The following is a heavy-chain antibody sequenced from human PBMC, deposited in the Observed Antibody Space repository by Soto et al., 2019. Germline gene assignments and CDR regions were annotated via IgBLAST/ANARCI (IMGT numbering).Heavy chain of an antibody. CDR1: GYTFRHYY. Sequence: QVQLVQSGAEVKKPGASVRVSCKASGYTFRHYYIHWVRQAPGQGLEWMGIINPNGGITTYAQKFRAGFSMTRDTSTSTVYLELSSLRSEDSDVYYCATSVNSAMAFDYWGQGTLVTVSS. CDR2: INPNGGIT. CDR3: ATSVNSAMAFDY. V-gene: IGHV1-46*01. J-gene: IGHJ4*02. D-gene: IGHD5-18*01.